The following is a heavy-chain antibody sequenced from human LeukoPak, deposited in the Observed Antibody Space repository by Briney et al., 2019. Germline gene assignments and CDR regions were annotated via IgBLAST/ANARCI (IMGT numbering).Heavy chain of an antibody. CDR1: GFAFSNYA. CDR3: ARRDYYYDSSGPAHDAFDI. D-gene: IGHD3-22*01. J-gene: IGHJ3*02. CDR2: ISSSSSYV. Sequence: GGSLRLSCGASGFAFSNYAMNWVRQAPGKGLEWVSSISSSSSYVYYADSVKGRFTISRDNAKNSLYLQMNSLRAEDTAVYYCARRDYYYDSSGPAHDAFDIWGQGTMVTVSS. V-gene: IGHV3-21*01.